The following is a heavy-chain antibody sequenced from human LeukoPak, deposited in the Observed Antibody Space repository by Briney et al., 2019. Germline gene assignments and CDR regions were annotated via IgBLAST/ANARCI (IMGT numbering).Heavy chain of an antibody. CDR2: ISWNSGSI. Sequence: GRSLRLSCAASGFTFGGYAMHWVRQAPGKGLEWVSGISWNSGSIGYADSVKGRFTISRDNAKNSLYLQMNSLRAEDTAFYCCAKGLNSSWTIPDYWGQGTLVTVSS. CDR3: AKGLNSSWTIPDY. CDR1: GFTFGGYA. D-gene: IGHD6-19*01. V-gene: IGHV3-9*01. J-gene: IGHJ4*02.